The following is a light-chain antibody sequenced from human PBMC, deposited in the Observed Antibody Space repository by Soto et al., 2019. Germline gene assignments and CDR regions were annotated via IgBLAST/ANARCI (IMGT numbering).Light chain of an antibody. J-gene: IGKJ4*01. CDR1: QGIRNY. V-gene: IGKV1-17*01. CDR3: LQHNSYPRVT. Sequence: DIQMTQSPSSLSASVGDRVTITFRASQGIRNYLGWYQQKPGKAPKRLIYAASSLQSGVPSRFSGSGSGTEFTLTISSLQPEDFATYYCLQHNSYPRVTFGGGTKVDIK. CDR2: AAS.